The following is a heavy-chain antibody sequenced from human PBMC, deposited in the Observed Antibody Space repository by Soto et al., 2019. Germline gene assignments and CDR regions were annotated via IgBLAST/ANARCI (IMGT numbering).Heavy chain of an antibody. Sequence: GGSLRLSCAAAGFIFDDYAMHWVRQAPGKGLEWVSSITWNSGTIKYADSVKGRFTISRDNAKNSLYLQMNSLRAEDTAFYSCAKVSRLHPGSAPWGQGTLVTVSS. J-gene: IGHJ5*02. CDR1: GFIFDDYA. CDR2: ITWNSGTI. CDR3: AKVSRLHPGSAP. V-gene: IGHV3-9*01. D-gene: IGHD5-12*01.